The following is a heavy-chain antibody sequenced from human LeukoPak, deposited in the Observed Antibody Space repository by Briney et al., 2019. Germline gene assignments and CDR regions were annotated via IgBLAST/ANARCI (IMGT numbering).Heavy chain of an antibody. Sequence: PSETLSLTCAVYGGSFSGYYWSWIRQPPGKGLEWIGEINHSGSTNYNPSLKSRVTISVEPSKNQFSLKLSSVTAADTAVYYCARGLYSSSSTLIWFDPWGQGTLVTVSS. J-gene: IGHJ5*02. CDR2: INHSGST. D-gene: IGHD6-6*01. CDR3: ARGLYSSSSTLIWFDP. V-gene: IGHV4-34*01. CDR1: GGSFSGYY.